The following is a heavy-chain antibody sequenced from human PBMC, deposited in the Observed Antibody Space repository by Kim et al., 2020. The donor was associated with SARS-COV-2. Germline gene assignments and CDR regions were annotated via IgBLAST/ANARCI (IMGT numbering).Heavy chain of an antibody. V-gene: IGHV3-11*05. J-gene: IGHJ6*02. D-gene: IGHD3-16*02. CDR3: ARDTTSGSYSYYGMDV. Sequence: DAGNGRFTTSRDNAKNQLYLQMNSLRAEDTAVYDCARDTTSGSYSYYGMDVWGQGTTVTVSS.